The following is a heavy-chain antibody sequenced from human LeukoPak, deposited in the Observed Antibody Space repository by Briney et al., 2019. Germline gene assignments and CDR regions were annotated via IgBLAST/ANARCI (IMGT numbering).Heavy chain of an antibody. CDR1: GYSFTSYW. CDR3: ARKYSYGLNTLNHFDY. CDR2: IYPGDSDT. V-gene: IGHV5-51*01. J-gene: IGHJ4*02. Sequence: NPGESLKISCKGSGYSFTSYWIGWVRQMPGKGLEWMGIIYPGDSDTRYSPSFQGQVTISADKSISTAYLQWSSLKASDTAMYYCARKYSYGLNTLNHFDYWGQGTLVTVSS. D-gene: IGHD5-18*01.